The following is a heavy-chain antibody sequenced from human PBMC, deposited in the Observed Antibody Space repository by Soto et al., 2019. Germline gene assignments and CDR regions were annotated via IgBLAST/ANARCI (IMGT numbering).Heavy chain of an antibody. CDR3: ARMPQYNWNVWFDP. V-gene: IGHV5-51*01. CDR2: VYPSDSDV. Sequence: GESLKISCQGTGYRFSSSWIGWVCQKPGKGLEWLGNVYPSDSDVRYSPAFEGHVTISADKSISTAYLQWSSLKASDTAMYYCARMPQYNWNVWFDPWGQGTLVTVSS. D-gene: IGHD1-1*01. J-gene: IGHJ5*02. CDR1: GYRFSSSW.